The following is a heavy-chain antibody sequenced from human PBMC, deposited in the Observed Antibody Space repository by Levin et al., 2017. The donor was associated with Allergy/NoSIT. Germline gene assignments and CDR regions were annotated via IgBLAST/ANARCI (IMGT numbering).Heavy chain of an antibody. J-gene: IGHJ6*03. CDR2: FDPEDGET. Sequence: ASVKVSFPFSFSPLPSFSLPFFLPSPFPGLEWMGGFDPEDGETIYAQKFQGRVTMTEDTSTDTAYMELSSLRSEDTAVYYCATGRSYSSSSQNYYYYMDVWGKGTTVTVSS. CDR3: ATGRSYSSSSQNYYYYMDV. CDR1: FSPLPSFS. D-gene: IGHD6-6*01. V-gene: IGHV1-24*01.